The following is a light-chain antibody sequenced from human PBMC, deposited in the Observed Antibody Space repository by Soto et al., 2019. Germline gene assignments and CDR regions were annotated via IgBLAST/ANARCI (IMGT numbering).Light chain of an antibody. CDR1: QSIIW. CDR2: GAS. CDR3: QQANSFPLT. J-gene: IGKJ4*01. Sequence: DIQMTQSPSSVSASVGDRVTITCRASQSIIWLAWYQQKPGKAPKLPIYGASRLESGVPSRFSGSGSGTDFTLTISSLQPEDFATYYCQQANSFPLTFGGGTKVEIK. V-gene: IGKV1-12*01.